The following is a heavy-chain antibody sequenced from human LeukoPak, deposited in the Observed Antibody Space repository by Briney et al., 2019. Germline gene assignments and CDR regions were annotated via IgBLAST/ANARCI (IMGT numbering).Heavy chain of an antibody. CDR1: GFTFSSYA. CDR3: ARGLPPRY. V-gene: IGHV3-30*01. J-gene: IGHJ4*02. CDR2: ISYDGSNK. Sequence: PGGSLRLSCAASGFTFSSYAMHWVRQAPGKGLEWVAVISYDGSNKYYADSVKGRFTISRDNSKNTLYLQMNSLRSEDTAVYYCARGLPPRYWGQGTLVTVSS.